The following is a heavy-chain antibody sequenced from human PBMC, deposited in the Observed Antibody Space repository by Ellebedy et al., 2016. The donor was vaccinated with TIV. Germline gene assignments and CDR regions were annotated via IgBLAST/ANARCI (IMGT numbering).Heavy chain of an antibody. CDR1: GGSVSSTRYY. V-gene: IGHV4-39*01. J-gene: IGHJ4*02. Sequence: MPSETLSLTCSVSGGSVSSTRYYWAWIRQPPGKGLEYIGSVYYSGSTYYNPSFKSRVTLSADTSKNQFSLNLRTVTAADTAVYDCARTDPWQPIHGWGQGILVSVSS. CDR2: VYYSGST. D-gene: IGHD2-21*02. CDR3: ARTDPWQPIHG.